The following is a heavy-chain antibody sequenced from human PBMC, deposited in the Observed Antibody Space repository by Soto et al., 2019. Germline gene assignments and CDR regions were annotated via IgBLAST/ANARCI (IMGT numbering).Heavy chain of an antibody. CDR2: INPNSGGT. CDR1: GYTFTGYY. Sequence: ASVKVSCKASGYTFTGYYMHWVRQAPGQGLEWMGWINPNSGGTNYAQKFQGWVTMTRDTSISTAYMELSRLRSDDTAVYYCAREGSRGFGELTRDYGMDVWGQGTTVTVSS. CDR3: AREGSRGFGELTRDYGMDV. V-gene: IGHV1-2*04. D-gene: IGHD3-10*01. J-gene: IGHJ6*02.